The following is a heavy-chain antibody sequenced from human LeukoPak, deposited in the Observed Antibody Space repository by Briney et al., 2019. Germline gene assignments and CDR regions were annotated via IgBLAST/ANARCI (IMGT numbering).Heavy chain of an antibody. CDR3: ATAITMVRGVRADYMDV. Sequence: PGGSLRLSCAASGFTFSDYYMSWIRQAPGKGLEWVSYISSSGSTIYYADSVKGRFTISRDNAKNSLYLQMNSLRAEDTAVYYCATAITMVRGVRADYMDVWGKGTTVTISS. CDR1: GFTFSDYY. CDR2: ISSSGSTI. V-gene: IGHV3-11*01. D-gene: IGHD3-10*01. J-gene: IGHJ6*03.